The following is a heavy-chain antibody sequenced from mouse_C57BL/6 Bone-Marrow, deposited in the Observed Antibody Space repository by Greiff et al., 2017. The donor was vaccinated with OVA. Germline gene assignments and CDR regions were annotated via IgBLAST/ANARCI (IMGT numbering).Heavy chain of an antibody. CDR1: GFTFSSYA. CDR2: ISDGGSYT. Sequence: DVMLVESGGGLVKPGGSLKLSCAASGFTFSSYAMSWVRQTPEKRLEWVATISDGGSYTYYPDNVKGRFTISRDNAKNNLYLQMSHLKSEDTAMYYCARAIYDSLAMDYWGQGTSVTVSS. D-gene: IGHD2-3*01. V-gene: IGHV5-4*03. J-gene: IGHJ4*01. CDR3: ARAIYDSLAMDY.